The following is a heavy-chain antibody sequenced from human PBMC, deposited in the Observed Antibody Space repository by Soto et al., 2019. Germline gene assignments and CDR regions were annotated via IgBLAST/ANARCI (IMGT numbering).Heavy chain of an antibody. CDR3: SRPRIRSGYYPGPFQH. J-gene: IGHJ1*01. Sequence: SLRLSCTASGFTFGDFAMSWFRQAPGKGLECVGFIRSKAYGGTTEYAASVKGRFTISRDDSKSIAYLQMNSLKTEDTAVYYCSRPRIRSGYYPGPFQHWGQGTMVTVYS. CDR1: GFTFGDFA. CDR2: IRSKAYGGTT. V-gene: IGHV3-49*03. D-gene: IGHD3-22*01.